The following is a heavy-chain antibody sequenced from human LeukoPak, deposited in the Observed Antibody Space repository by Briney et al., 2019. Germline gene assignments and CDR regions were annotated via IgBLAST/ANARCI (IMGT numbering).Heavy chain of an antibody. J-gene: IGHJ4*02. CDR1: GYTFTSYG. CDR3: ARSQTTGFGESIDY. CDR2: ISGYNGNT. V-gene: IGHV1-18*01. D-gene: IGHD3-10*01. Sequence: ASVKVSCKASGYTFTSYGVTWVRQAPGQGLEWMGWISGYNGNTIYAQKVQGRVTMTTDTSTSTAYMELRSLRSDDTAMYYCARSQTTGFGESIDYWGQGTLVTVSS.